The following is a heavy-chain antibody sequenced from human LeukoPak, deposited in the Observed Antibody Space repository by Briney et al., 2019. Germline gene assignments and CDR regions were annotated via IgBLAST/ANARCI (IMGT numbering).Heavy chain of an antibody. CDR1: GFTLYDYA. V-gene: IGHV3-9*01. D-gene: IGHD3-10*01. J-gene: IGHJ4*02. CDR3: ARGYYATSVRFDY. CDR2: ITWNSGTI. Sequence: PGRSLRLSCAASGFTLYDYAMRWVRQAPGKGLEWVSGITWNSGTIGYADSVKGRFTISRDNAKNSLYLQMNSLRAEDTALYYCARGYYATSVRFDYWGRGTLVTVSS.